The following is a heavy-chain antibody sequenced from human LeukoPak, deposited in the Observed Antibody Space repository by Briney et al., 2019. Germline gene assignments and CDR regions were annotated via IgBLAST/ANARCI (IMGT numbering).Heavy chain of an antibody. V-gene: IGHV1-46*01. CDR3: ARARFVYYLMDV. Sequence: GASVKVSCKASGYTFTSYYMHWVRQAPGQGLEWMGVINPSGGSTSYAQKFQGRVTMTTDTSTSTAYMELRSLRSDDTAVYYCARARFVYYLMDVGGKGTSVTVSS. CDR1: GYTFTSYY. J-gene: IGHJ6*03. D-gene: IGHD3-10*01. CDR2: INPSGGST.